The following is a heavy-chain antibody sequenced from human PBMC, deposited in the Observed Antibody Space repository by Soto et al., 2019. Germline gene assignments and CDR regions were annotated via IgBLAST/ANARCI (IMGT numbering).Heavy chain of an antibody. V-gene: IGHV4-4*02. Sequence: SETLSLTCAVSSGSISSSNWWSWVRQPPGKGLEWIGEIYHSGSTNYNPSLKSRVTISVDKSKNQFSLKLSSVTAADTAVYYCARAIAVRRYYYYYYMDVWGKGTTVTVSS. J-gene: IGHJ6*03. CDR3: ARAIAVRRYYYYYYMDV. CDR2: IYHSGST. CDR1: SGSISSSNW. D-gene: IGHD2-21*01.